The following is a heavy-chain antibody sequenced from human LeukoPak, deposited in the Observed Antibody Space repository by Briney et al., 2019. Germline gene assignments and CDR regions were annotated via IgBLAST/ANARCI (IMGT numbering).Heavy chain of an antibody. D-gene: IGHD6-13*01. CDR2: IYYSGST. J-gene: IGHJ5*02. CDR1: GSSTSSYY. V-gene: IGHV4-59*01. CDR3: ARARVIAAAGRLVNWFDP. Sequence: PSETLSLTCTVSGSSTSSYYWSWIRQPPGKGLEWIGYIYYSGSTNYNPSLKSRVTISVDTSKNQFSLKLSSVTAADTAVYYCARARVIAAAGRLVNWFDPWGQGTLVTVSS.